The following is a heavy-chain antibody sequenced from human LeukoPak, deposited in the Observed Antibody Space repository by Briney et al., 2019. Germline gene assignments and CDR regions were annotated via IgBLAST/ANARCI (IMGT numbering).Heavy chain of an antibody. V-gene: IGHV4-38-2*02. J-gene: IGHJ4*02. CDR2: IYHSGSP. Sequence: PSETLSPTCTVSGYSISSGYYWGWIRQPPGKGLEWIGTIYHSGSPYYNPSLKSRVAISVDTSKNQFSLKLSSVTAADTAVYYCARTNGYCSSSSCYGNFDYWGQGTLVTVSS. D-gene: IGHD2-2*03. CDR3: ARTNGYCSSSSCYGNFDY. CDR1: GYSISSGYY.